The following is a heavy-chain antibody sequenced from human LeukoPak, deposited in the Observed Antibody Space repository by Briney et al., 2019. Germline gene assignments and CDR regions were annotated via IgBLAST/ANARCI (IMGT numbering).Heavy chain of an antibody. CDR2: ISGSGGST. CDR3: AKDLPASRMGSDAFDI. V-gene: IGHV3-23*01. D-gene: IGHD2-2*01. Sequence: GGSLRLSCAASGFTFSSYAMSWVRQAPGKGLEWVSAISGSGGSTYYADSVRGRFIISRDNSKNTLYLQMNCLRAEDSAVYYCAKDLPASRMGSDAFDIWGQGTMVTVSS. J-gene: IGHJ3*02. CDR1: GFTFSSYA.